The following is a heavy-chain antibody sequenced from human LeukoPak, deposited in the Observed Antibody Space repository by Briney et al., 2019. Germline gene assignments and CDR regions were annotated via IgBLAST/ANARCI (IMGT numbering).Heavy chain of an antibody. CDR2: ISSSSSYI. V-gene: IGHV3-21*01. D-gene: IGHD1-14*01. J-gene: IGHJ3*02. CDR1: GFTFSSYS. Sequence: GGSLRLSCAASGFTFSSYSMNWVRQAPGKGLEWVSSISSSSSYIYYADSVKGRFTISRDNAKNSLYLQMNSLRAEDTAVYYCARDYRSNHAFDIWGQGTMVTVSS. CDR3: ARDYRSNHAFDI.